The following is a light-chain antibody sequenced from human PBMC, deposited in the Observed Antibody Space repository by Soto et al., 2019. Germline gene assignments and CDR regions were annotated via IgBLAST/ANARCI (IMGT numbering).Light chain of an antibody. CDR2: EVN. J-gene: IGLJ1*01. V-gene: IGLV2-14*01. CDR3: STYTSYNWDYV. Sequence: QSALTQPASVSGSAGQSITISCPGTSSDVGAYTSVSWYQHHPGKAPKVIIYEVNKRPSRISNRFSGSKSVNTTSLTISGLQPDDEAHYFCSTYTSYNWDYVFGSETKVTVL. CDR1: SSDVGAYTS.